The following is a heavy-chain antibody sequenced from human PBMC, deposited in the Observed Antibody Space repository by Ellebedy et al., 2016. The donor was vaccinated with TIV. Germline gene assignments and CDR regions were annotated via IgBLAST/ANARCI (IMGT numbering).Heavy chain of an antibody. CDR1: GFTLSRYG. J-gene: IGHJ4*02. CDR3: VRAPRGQYYFDY. CDR2: IWSDGNYE. V-gene: IGHV3-33*08. D-gene: IGHD5-12*01. Sequence: GESLKISXAASGFTLSRYGMNWVRQAPGKGLEWAAVIWSDGNYEFYADSVKGRFTISGDNSKNTVYLEMNSLRAEDTAIYYCVRAPRGQYYFDYWGQGILVTVSS.